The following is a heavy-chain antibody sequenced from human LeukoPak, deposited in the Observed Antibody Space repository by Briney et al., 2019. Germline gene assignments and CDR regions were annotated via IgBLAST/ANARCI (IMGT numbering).Heavy chain of an antibody. CDR1: GLTFGVYG. CDR2: IRSKAYSGTT. J-gene: IGHJ4*02. V-gene: IGHV3-49*04. CDR3: SSGSSTSWYFDY. Sequence: QPGRSLRLSCTASGLTFGVYGMSWVSQAPGKGREWVRFIRSKAYSGTTEYAASVKGRFSISRDDSKNIAFLQMNSLKTEDTAVYYCSSGSSTSWYFDYWGQGTLVTVSS. D-gene: IGHD2-2*01.